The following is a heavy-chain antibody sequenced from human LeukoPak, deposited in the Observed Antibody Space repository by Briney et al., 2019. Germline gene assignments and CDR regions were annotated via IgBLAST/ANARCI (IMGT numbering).Heavy chain of an antibody. Sequence: PGESLQISCKGSGYSFTNYWIGWVRQLPGKGPEWMGIIYAGDSDTRYSPSFQGQVTMSTDKSISTAYLQWSSLKASDTAMYFCARGGPNYALDYWGQGTLVTVSS. CDR3: ARGGPNYALDY. D-gene: IGHD2-2*01. V-gene: IGHV5-51*01. CDR1: GYSFTNYW. CDR2: IYAGDSDT. J-gene: IGHJ4*02.